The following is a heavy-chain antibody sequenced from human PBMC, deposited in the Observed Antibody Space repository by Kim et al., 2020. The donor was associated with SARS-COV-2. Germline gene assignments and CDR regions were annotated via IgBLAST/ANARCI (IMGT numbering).Heavy chain of an antibody. D-gene: IGHD3-10*01. CDR3: AKDVSRWFFDY. Sequence: GGSLRLSCAASGFTFSSFAMNWVRQAPGKGLECVSAISGSGGSTYYADSVKGRFTISRDNSKNTLSLQMNSLRAEDTAVYYCAKDVSRWFFDYWGEGTLFTVSS. V-gene: IGHV3-23*01. J-gene: IGHJ4*02. CDR2: ISGSGGST. CDR1: GFTFSSFA.